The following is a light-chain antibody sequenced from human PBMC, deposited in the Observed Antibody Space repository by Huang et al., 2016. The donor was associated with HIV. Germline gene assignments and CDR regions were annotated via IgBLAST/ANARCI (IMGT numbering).Light chain of an antibody. Sequence: DIVLTQSPATLSLSPGARATLSCRASQNISSNLAWYQQKPGQAPRLLIYGAFTRAAGFPARFSGSGSETEFTLTISSLESEDFAVYYCQQYDNWPPMYTFGQGTKLEIK. V-gene: IGKV3-15*01. CDR1: QNISSN. CDR2: GAF. J-gene: IGKJ2*01. CDR3: QQYDNWPPMYT.